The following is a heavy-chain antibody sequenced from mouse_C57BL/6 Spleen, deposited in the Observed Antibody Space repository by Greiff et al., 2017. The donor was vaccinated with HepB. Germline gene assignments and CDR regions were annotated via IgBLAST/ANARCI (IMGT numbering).Heavy chain of an antibody. CDR2: IHPNSGST. V-gene: IGHV1-64*01. CDR1: GYTFTSYW. D-gene: IGHD2-4*01. CDR3: ARRGIYYDYDAGFAY. Sequence: VQLQQSGAELVKPGASVKLSCKASGYTFTSYWMHWVKQRPGQGLEWIGMIHPNSGSTNYNEKFKSKATLTVDKSSSTAYMQLSSLTSEDSAVYYCARRGIYYDYDAGFAYWGQGTLVTVSA. J-gene: IGHJ3*01.